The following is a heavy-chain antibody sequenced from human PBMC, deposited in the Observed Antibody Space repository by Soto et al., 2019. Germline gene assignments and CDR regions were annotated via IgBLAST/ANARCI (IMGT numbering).Heavy chain of an antibody. V-gene: IGHV1-18*01. J-gene: IGHJ6*02. Sequence: ASVKVSCKASGYSFTSYGIAWVRQAPGQGLEWMGWISGYNGDTNYAQRLQGRVTMTTDTSTTTAYMELRSLRSDETAVFYCARVAVFGADNLPKYYYGMDVWGQGTTVTVSS. CDR2: ISGYNGDT. D-gene: IGHD3-3*01. CDR3: ARVAVFGADNLPKYYYGMDV. CDR1: GYSFTSYG.